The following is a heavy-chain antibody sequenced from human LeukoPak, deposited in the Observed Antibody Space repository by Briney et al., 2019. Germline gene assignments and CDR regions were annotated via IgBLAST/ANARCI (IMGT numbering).Heavy chain of an antibody. CDR2: INTDGSST. V-gene: IGHV3-74*01. Sequence: PGGSLRLSCAASGFTFSSYWMHWVRQAPGKGLAWVSRINTDGSSTSYADSVKGRFTISRDNAKNTLYLQMNSLRAEDTAVYYCARRELLGYSSGCYSTGQIDYWGQGSQVTVSS. CDR3: ARRELLGYSSGCYSTGQIDY. J-gene: IGHJ4*02. D-gene: IGHD6-19*01. CDR1: GFTFSSYW.